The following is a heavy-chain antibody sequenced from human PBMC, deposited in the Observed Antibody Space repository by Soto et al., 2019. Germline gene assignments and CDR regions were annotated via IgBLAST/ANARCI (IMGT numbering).Heavy chain of an antibody. D-gene: IGHD4-17*01. V-gene: IGHV3-23*01. CDR1: GFPFSSYW. Sequence: PGGSLRLSCAASGFPFSSYWMHWVRQAPGKGLEWVSAISGSGGSTYYADSVKGQVTISADESISTAYLQWSSLKASDTAMYYCTRDLDYGGNSETFDIWGQGTMVTVSS. CDR2: ISGSGGST. CDR3: TRDLDYGGNSETFDI. J-gene: IGHJ3*02.